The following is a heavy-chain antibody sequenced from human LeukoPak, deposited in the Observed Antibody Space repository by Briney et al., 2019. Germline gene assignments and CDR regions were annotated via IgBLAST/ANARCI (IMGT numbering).Heavy chain of an antibody. CDR1: GYSFTSYW. V-gene: IGHV5-51*01. CDR2: IYPGDSDT. D-gene: IGHD6-6*01. Sequence: GESLKISCKGSGYSFTSYWIGWVRQMPGKGLEWMEIIYPGDSDTRYSPSFQGQVTISADKSISTAYLQWSSLKASDTAMYYCARSGDIAARPGGFDYWGQGTLVTVSS. CDR3: ARSGDIAARPGGFDY. J-gene: IGHJ4*02.